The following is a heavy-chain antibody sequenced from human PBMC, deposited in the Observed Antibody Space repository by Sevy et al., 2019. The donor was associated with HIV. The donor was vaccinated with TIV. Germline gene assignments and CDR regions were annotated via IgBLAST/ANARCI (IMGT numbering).Heavy chain of an antibody. J-gene: IGHJ4*02. D-gene: IGHD3-16*02. CDR1: GGIFSSYA. Sequence: ASVKVSCKASGGIFSSYAISWVRQAPGQGLEWMGGIIPIFGTANYAQKFQGRVTITADESTSTAYMELSSLRSEDTAVYYCASSHTYYDYVWGSYRYAAYWGQGTLVTVSS. CDR3: ASSHTYYDYVWGSYRYAAY. V-gene: IGHV1-69*13. CDR2: IIPIFGTA.